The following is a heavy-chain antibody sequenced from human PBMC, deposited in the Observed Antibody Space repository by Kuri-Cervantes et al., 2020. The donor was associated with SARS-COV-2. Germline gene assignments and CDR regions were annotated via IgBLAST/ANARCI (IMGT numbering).Heavy chain of an antibody. CDR2: INSDGSTT. D-gene: IGHD3-22*01. J-gene: IGHJ4*02. Sequence: GGSLRLSCVASGIPFSRYWIYWVRQPPGKGLVWVSRINSDGSTTTYADFVMGRFTISRDKSKNTVYLQMDSLRAEDTAIYYCAKDPKNFNYYDSTGFFDYWGQGTLVPVSS. CDR1: GIPFSRYW. V-gene: IGHV3-74*03. CDR3: AKDPKNFNYYDSTGFFDY.